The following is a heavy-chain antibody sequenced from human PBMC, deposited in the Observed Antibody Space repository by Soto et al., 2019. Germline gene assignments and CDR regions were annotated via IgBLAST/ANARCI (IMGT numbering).Heavy chain of an antibody. V-gene: IGHV3-30*18. CDR1: GFTFRSYG. D-gene: IGHD1-1*01. CDR3: AKECGWELQLSHPYYNSGMDV. J-gene: IGHJ6*02. CDR2: MSFDGSNK. Sequence: QVQLVESGGGVVQPGRSLRLSCAASGFTFRSYGMHWVRQAPGKGLEWVALMSFDGSNKYYADSVRGRFTISSDNYKSTLYLQMDILRPEDTAVDYCAKECGWELQLSHPYYNSGMDVWGQGTTVTVSS.